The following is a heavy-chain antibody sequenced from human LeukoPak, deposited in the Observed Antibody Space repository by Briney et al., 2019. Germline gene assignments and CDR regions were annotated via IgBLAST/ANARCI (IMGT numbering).Heavy chain of an antibody. V-gene: IGHV4-4*02. D-gene: IGHD2/OR15-2a*01. CDR3: TRENRPFCPFAY. CDR1: GGSIDITNY. CDR2: ISHDGTI. J-gene: IGHJ4*02. Sequence: SETLSLTCAVSGGSIDITNYCSSVRQAPGKGLEWIGEISHDGTINYNPSLRSRVATSLDRANNQFSLSLTSVTAADTAVDYCTRENRPFCPFAYWGQGVLVTVSS.